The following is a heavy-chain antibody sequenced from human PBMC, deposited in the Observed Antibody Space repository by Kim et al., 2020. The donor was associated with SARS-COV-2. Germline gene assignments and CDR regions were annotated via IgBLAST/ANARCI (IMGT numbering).Heavy chain of an antibody. D-gene: IGHD6-19*01. V-gene: IGHV4-39*07. CDR2: IYYSGST. CDR1: GGSISSTSYY. J-gene: IGHJ6*02. CDR3: ARDNIAVAASYYYGVDV. Sequence: SETLSLTCTVSGGSISSTSYYWGWIRQPPGKGLEWIGSIYYSGSTYYNPSLKSRVTISVDTSKNQFSLKLTSVTAADTAVYYCARDNIAVAASYYYGVDVWGQGTTVTVSS.